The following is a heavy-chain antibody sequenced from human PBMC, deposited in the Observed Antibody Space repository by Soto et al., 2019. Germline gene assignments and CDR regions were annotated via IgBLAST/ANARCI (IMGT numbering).Heavy chain of an antibody. V-gene: IGHV4-34*01. CDR1: CGSFIGYY. Sequence: SETLSLTCAFYCGSFIGYYWSWIRQPPGKGLEWIGEINHSGSTNYNPSLKSRVTISVDTSKNQFSLKLSSVTAADTAVYYCARGATYYYDSSGYYLFDHWGQGTLVTV. CDR3: ARGATYYYDSSGYYLFDH. CDR2: INHSGST. J-gene: IGHJ4*02. D-gene: IGHD3-22*01.